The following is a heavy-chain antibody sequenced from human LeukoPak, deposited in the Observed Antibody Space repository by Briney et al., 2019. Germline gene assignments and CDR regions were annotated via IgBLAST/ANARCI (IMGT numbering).Heavy chain of an antibody. Sequence: GGSLRLSCAASVFTFNSHAMSWVRQAPGKGLEWVSGISGGGGSTYHADFVKGRFTISRDNSKNTLSLQMNSLRVEDTALYYCARDQAYDYVWGSNRYAYWGQGTLVTVSS. CDR3: ARDQAYDYVWGSNRYAY. J-gene: IGHJ4*02. V-gene: IGHV3-23*01. CDR1: VFTFNSHA. CDR2: ISGGGGST. D-gene: IGHD3-16*02.